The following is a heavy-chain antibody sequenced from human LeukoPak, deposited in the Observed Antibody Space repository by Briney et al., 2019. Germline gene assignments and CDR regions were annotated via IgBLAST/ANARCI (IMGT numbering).Heavy chain of an antibody. D-gene: IGHD6-6*01. CDR2: IYPGDSDT. V-gene: IGHV5-51*01. CDR3: ARRVAPRPFDH. Sequence: GESLKISCKGSRYNFTNYWIGWVRQMPGKGLEWMAIIYPGDSDTRYSPSFQGQVTISADKSISTAYLQWSSLKASDTAMYYCARRVAPRPFDHWGQGTLVTVSS. J-gene: IGHJ4*02. CDR1: RYNFTNYW.